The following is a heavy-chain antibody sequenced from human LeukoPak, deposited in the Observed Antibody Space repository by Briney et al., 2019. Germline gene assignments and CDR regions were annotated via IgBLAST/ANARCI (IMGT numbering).Heavy chain of an antibody. Sequence: SETLSLTCTVSGGSISSYYWSWIRQPPGKGLEWIGYIYYSGSTNYNPSLKSRVTISVDTSKNQFSLKLSSVTAADTAVYYCAGLTVTTPGAYYYYYMDVWGKGTTVTVSS. J-gene: IGHJ6*03. CDR1: GGSISSYY. CDR2: IYYSGST. V-gene: IGHV4-59*08. CDR3: AGLTVTTPGAYYYYYMDV. D-gene: IGHD4-11*01.